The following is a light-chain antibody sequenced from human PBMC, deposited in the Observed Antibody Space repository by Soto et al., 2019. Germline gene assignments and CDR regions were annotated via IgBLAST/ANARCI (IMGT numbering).Light chain of an antibody. J-gene: IGLJ3*02. CDR3: CSYAGRSTPNWV. CDR1: SSDVGSYNL. CDR2: EVS. V-gene: IGLV2-23*02. Sequence: QSVLTQPASVSGSPGQSITISCTGTSSDVGSYNLVSWYQQHPGKAPKLMIYEVSKRPSGVSNRFSGSKSGNTASLTISGLQAEDEADYYCCSYAGRSTPNWVFRGGTKVTVL.